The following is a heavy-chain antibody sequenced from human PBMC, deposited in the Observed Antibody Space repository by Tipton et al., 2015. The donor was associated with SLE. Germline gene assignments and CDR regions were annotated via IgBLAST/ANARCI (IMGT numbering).Heavy chain of an antibody. Sequence: TLSLTCTVSGASISSSSYFWGWIRQPPGKGLEWIGSIYFDGTTCYTPSLKSRLSISVDTSKNQFSLKLSSMTAADTAMYYCARPAGAGGAAFDIWGQGTMVTVSS. CDR2: IYFDGTT. CDR3: ARPAGAGGAAFDI. D-gene: IGHD1-26*01. CDR1: GASISSSSYF. J-gene: IGHJ3*02. V-gene: IGHV4-39*01.